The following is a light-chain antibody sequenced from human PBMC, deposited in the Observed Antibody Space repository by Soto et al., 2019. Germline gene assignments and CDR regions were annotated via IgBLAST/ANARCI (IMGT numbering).Light chain of an antibody. CDR2: EGS. J-gene: IGLJ2*01. V-gene: IGLV2-14*02. Sequence: QSVLTQPASVSGSPGQSITISCTGTNNDVVNFDLVSWYQQHPGKAPKLIIYEGSKRPPGISTRFSGSKSGNTASVTISGLQAEDEADYYCSSYTSGSVLFGGGTKLTVL. CDR3: SSYTSGSVL. CDR1: NNDVVNFDL.